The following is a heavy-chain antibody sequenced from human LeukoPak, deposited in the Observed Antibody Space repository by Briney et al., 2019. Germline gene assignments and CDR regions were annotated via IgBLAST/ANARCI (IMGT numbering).Heavy chain of an antibody. J-gene: IGHJ3*02. CDR1: GGSMSSYY. Sequence: KTSETLSLTCTVSGGSMSSYYWSWSRQSPGRGLEWIGHIYYSGSTNYHPSLKTRVTISVDTSKNQFSLRLSSVTAADTAVYYCARVTGPHAFDIWGQGTPVTVSS. V-gene: IGHV4-59*01. D-gene: IGHD3-9*01. CDR2: IYYSGST. CDR3: ARVTGPHAFDI.